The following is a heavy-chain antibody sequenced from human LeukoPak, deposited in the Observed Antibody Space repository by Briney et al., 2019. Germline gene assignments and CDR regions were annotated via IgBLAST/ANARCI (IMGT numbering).Heavy chain of an antibody. CDR1: GFTFSNYA. CDR2: ISGSGGST. CDR3: AKVLLWFGELSDY. J-gene: IGHJ4*02. D-gene: IGHD3-10*01. V-gene: IGHV3-23*01. Sequence: GGSLRLSCAASGFTFSNYAMSWVRQAPGKGLEWVSAISGSGGSTYYADSVKGRFTISRDNSKNTLYLQMNSLRAEDTAVYYCAKVLLWFGELSDYWGQGTLVTVSS.